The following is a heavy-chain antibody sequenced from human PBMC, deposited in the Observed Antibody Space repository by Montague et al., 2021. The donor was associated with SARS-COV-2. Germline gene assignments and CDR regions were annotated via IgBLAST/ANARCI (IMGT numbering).Heavy chain of an antibody. CDR2: IYCSGXT. V-gene: IGHV4-39*01. CDR1: GGSISSSSYY. CDR3: ARQSPVTMIVVVVSGRFDY. D-gene: IGHD3-22*01. J-gene: IGHJ4*02. Sequence: SETLSLTCTVSGGSISSSSYYWSWIRQPPGKGLEWIGSIYCSGXTXYXXXXKXRVTISVDTSKNQFSLKLSSVTAADTAVYYCARQSPVTMIVVVVSGRFDYWGQGTLVTVSS.